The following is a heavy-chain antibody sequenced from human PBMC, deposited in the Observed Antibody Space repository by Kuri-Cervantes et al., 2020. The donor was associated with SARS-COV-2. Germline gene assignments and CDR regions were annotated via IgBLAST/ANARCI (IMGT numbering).Heavy chain of an antibody. CDR1: GGSFSNYN. Sequence: GSLRLSCAVYGGSFSNYNWNWIRQSPGKGLEWIAEINHSGSTNYNPSLKSRVTMSVDKSKNQFSLKLSSVTAADTGVYYCARQYSSSRYGEGQFDYWGQGTLVTVSS. J-gene: IGHJ4*02. V-gene: IGHV4-34*01. CDR3: ARQYSSSRYGEGQFDY. CDR2: INHSGST. D-gene: IGHD6-13*01.